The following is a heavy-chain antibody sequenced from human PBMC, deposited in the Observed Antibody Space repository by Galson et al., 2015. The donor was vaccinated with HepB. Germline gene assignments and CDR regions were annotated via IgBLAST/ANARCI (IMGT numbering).Heavy chain of an antibody. Sequence: SLRLSCAASGFTVSSNYMSWVRQAPGKGLEWVSVIYSGGSTYYADSVKGRFTIYRDKSKNTLYLQMNSLRAEDTAVYYCARAILSLRIAVAGPVYGMDVWGHGTTVTVSS. D-gene: IGHD6-19*01. V-gene: IGHV3-66*01. CDR1: GFTVSSNY. CDR2: IYSGGST. CDR3: ARAILSLRIAVAGPVYGMDV. J-gene: IGHJ6*02.